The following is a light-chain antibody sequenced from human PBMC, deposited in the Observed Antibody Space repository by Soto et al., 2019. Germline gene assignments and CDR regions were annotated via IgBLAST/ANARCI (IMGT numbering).Light chain of an antibody. CDR1: QSVSSY. J-gene: IGKJ1*01. CDR2: DAS. Sequence: EIVLTQSPATLSLSPGERATLSCRASQSVSSYLAWYQQKPGQAPRLLIYDASNRATGIPARFSGSGSGTDFTLTISSLEPEDFATYYCLQDINYPWTFGQGTKVEIK. CDR3: LQDINYPWT. V-gene: IGKV3-11*01.